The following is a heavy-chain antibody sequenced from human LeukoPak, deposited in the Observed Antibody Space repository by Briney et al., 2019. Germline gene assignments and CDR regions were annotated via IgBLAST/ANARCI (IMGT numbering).Heavy chain of an antibody. CDR1: GFTFSDYE. CDR3: ASTVANDY. V-gene: IGHV3-48*03. J-gene: IGHJ4*02. CDR2: ISIGGSTI. Sequence: GGSLRLSCAASGFTFSDYEMNWVRQAPGKGLEWVSYISIGGSTIYYADSVKGRFTISRDNAKNSLYLQMNSLRAEDTAVYCCASTVANDYWGQGTLVTVSS. D-gene: IGHD4-23*01.